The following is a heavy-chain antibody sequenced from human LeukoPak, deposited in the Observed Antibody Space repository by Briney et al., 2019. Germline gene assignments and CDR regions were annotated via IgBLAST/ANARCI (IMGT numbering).Heavy chain of an antibody. D-gene: IGHD2-21*01. CDR1: GYTFTSYA. Sequence: ASVKVSCKASGYTFTSYAMHWVRQAPGQRLEWMGWINAGNGNTKYSQEFQGRVTITRDTSASTAYMELSSLRLEDTAVYYCATDMVGYCGDVTCYSEAYWGQGTLVTVSS. J-gene: IGHJ4*02. CDR2: INAGNGNT. CDR3: ATDMVGYCGDVTCYSEAY. V-gene: IGHV1-3*03.